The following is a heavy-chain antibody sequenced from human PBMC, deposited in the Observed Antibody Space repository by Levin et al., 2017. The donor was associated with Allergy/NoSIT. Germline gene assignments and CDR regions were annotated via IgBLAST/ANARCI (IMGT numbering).Heavy chain of an antibody. CDR3: ARGELVLGDDY. D-gene: IGHD6-13*01. CDR2: INHSGST. Sequence: GSLRLSCAVYGGSFSGYYWSWIRQPPGKGLEWIGEINHSGSTNYNPSLKSRVTISVDTSKNQFSLKLSSVTAADTAVYYCARGELVLGDDYWGQGTLVTVSS. V-gene: IGHV4-34*01. J-gene: IGHJ4*02. CDR1: GGSFSGYY.